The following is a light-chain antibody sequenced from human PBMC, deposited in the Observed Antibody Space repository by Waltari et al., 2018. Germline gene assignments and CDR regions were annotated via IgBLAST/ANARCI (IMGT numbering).Light chain of an antibody. Sequence: EIVMTQYPATLSVSPGERPTLSCRASQSVDSNLAWYQQKPGQPPRLLLYGASTRATGVPARFSGSGSGTEFTLTISSLQSADFAVYYCQQYYNWPYTFGQGTKLEIK. J-gene: IGKJ2*01. CDR3: QQYYNWPYT. V-gene: IGKV3-15*01. CDR2: GAS. CDR1: QSVDSN.